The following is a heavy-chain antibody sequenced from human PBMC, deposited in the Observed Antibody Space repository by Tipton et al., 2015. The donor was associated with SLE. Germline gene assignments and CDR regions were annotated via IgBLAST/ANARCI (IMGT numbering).Heavy chain of an antibody. CDR2: IYYSGST. CDR1: GGSISSYY. V-gene: IGHV4-59*01. Sequence: LRLSCTVSGGSISSYYWSWIRQPPGKGLEWIGYIYYSGSTNYNPSLKSRVTISVDTSKNQFSLKLSSVTAADTAVYYCARGGGIRFLEWDYYYMDGWGKETTITVSS. CDR3: ARGGGIRFLEWDYYYMDG. D-gene: IGHD3-3*01. J-gene: IGHJ6*03.